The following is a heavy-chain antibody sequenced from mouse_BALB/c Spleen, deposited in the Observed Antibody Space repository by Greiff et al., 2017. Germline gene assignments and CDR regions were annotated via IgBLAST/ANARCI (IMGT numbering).Heavy chain of an antibody. V-gene: IGHV4-1*02. CDR1: GFDFSRYW. D-gene: IGHD1-1*01. Sequence: EVKLMESGGGLVQPGGSLKLSCAASGFDFSRYWMSWVRQAPGKGLEWIGEINPDSSTINYTPSLKDKFIISRDNAKNTLYLQMSKVRSEDTALYYCARPDYGSSYLYYAMDYWGQGTSVTVSS. CDR2: INPDSSTI. CDR3: ARPDYGSSYLYYAMDY. J-gene: IGHJ4*01.